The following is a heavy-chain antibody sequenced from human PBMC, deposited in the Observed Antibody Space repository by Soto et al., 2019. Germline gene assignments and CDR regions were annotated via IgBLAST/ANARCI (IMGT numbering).Heavy chain of an antibody. CDR2: IIPIFGTA. J-gene: IGHJ4*02. CDR1: GYTFTSYG. CDR3: ASMARPQHFDY. Sequence: GASVKVSCKASGYTFTSYGISWVRQAPGQGLEWMGGIIPIFGTANDAQKFQGRVTITADESTSTAYMELSSLRSEDTAVYYCASMARPQHFDYWGQGTLVTVSS. V-gene: IGHV1-69*13. D-gene: IGHD2-2*01.